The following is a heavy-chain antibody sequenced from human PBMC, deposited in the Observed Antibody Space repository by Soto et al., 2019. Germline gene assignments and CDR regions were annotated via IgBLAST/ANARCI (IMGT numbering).Heavy chain of an antibody. V-gene: IGHV3-48*03. D-gene: IGHD3-22*01. CDR2: ISSSSSTI. CDR3: ARGYYDSSGYYYVPFGDY. J-gene: IGHJ4*02. Sequence: EVQLVESGGGLVQPGGSLRLSCAASGFTFSSYEMNWVRQAPGKGLEWVSYISSSSSTIYYADSVKGRFTISRDNAKNSLYLQMNSLRDEDTAVYYCARGYYDSSGYYYVPFGDYWGQGTLVTVSS. CDR1: GFTFSSYE.